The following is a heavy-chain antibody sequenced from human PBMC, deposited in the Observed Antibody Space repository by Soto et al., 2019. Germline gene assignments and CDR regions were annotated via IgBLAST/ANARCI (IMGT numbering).Heavy chain of an antibody. CDR1: GFSFRSFG. J-gene: IGHJ4*02. Sequence: QMQLVESGGGVVQPGRSLRLSCGASGFSFRSFGMHWVRQSPAKGLEWLAIIFFDGSNQYDADSVKGQFIISRDNSKDTVYLKMNTLMTENTAVYYYAKDCGRGSYPGGDFDIWGLGTLVTVSS. CDR2: IFFDGSNQ. CDR3: AKDCGRGSYPGGDFDI. V-gene: IGHV3-30*18. D-gene: IGHD1-26*01.